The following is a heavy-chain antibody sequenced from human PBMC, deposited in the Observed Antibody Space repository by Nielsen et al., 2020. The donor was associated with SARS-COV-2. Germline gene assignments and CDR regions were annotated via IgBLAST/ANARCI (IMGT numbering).Heavy chain of an antibody. D-gene: IGHD1-26*01. V-gene: IGHV3-66*01. CDR2: IYTDGST. CDR3: ARDGVVGSTNTFDV. CDR1: GFTISSNF. J-gene: IGHJ3*01. Sequence: GGSLRLSCGASGFTISSNFMSWVRQAAGKGLDWVSVIYTDGSTSHADSVKGRFTISRDNAKNTVYLQMNSLRAEDTAVYYCARDGVVGSTNTFDVWGQGTVVTVSS.